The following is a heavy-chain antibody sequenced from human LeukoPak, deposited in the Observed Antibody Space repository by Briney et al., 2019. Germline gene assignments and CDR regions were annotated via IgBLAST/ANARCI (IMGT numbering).Heavy chain of an antibody. CDR1: GGSFRGYY. D-gene: IGHD4/OR15-4a*01. V-gene: IGHV4-34*01. CDR3: ARDGLGTDMVPKPSDAFDI. J-gene: IGHJ3*02. Sequence: SETLSLTCAVYGGSFRGYYWSWIRQPPGKGLEWIGEINHSGSTNYNPSLKSRVTISLDTSMKKFSLKLNSVTAADTAVYYCARDGLGTDMVPKPSDAFDIWGQGTMVTVSS. CDR2: INHSGST.